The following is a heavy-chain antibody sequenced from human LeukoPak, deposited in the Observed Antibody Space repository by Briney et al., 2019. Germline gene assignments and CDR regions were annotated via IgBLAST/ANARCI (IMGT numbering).Heavy chain of an antibody. J-gene: IGHJ6*03. D-gene: IGHD6-13*01. CDR2: IYYSGST. V-gene: IGHV4-59*01. Sequence: PSETLSLTCTVSGGSISSYYWSWIRQPPGKGLEWIGYIYYSGSTNYNPSLKSRVTISVDTSKNQFSLKLSSVTAADTAVYYCARVESSSWGLNYYYYYMDVWGIGTTVTVSS. CDR1: GGSISSYY. CDR3: ARVESSSWGLNYYYYYMDV.